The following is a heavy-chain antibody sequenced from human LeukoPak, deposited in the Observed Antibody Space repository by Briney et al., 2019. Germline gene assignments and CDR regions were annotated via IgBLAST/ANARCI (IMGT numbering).Heavy chain of an antibody. CDR3: ARPPRGYCSGGSCFDY. V-gene: IGHV1-2*02. CDR1: GYTFTVYY. J-gene: IGHJ4*02. CDR2: IHPDRGGS. Sequence: ASVTVSYRASGYTFTVYYIHGVRQSRGQGREWMGWIHPDRGGSNCTQKFQGRVTLTRETSMNRAYVELSTLRSVDTPMYHCARPPRGYCSGGSCFDYWGQGPPVTVSS. D-gene: IGHD2-15*01.